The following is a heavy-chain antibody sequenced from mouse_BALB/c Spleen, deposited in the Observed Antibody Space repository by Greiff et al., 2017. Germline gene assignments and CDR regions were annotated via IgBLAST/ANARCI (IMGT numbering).Heavy chain of an antibody. V-gene: IGHV1-52*01. J-gene: IGHJ4*01. CDR1: GYTFTSYW. Sequence: QVQLQQPGAELVRPGASVKLSCKASGYTFTSYWMNWVKQRPEQGLEWIGRIDPYDSETHYNQKFKDKAILTVDKSSSTAYMQLSSLTSEDSAVYYCARVGGSTMIKGYAMDYWGQGTSVTGSS. CDR2: IDPYDSET. CDR3: ARVGGSTMIKGYAMDY. D-gene: IGHD2-4*01.